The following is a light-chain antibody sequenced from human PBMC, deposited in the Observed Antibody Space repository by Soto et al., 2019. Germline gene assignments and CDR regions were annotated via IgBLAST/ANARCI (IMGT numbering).Light chain of an antibody. CDR2: AAS. CDR3: QQSYSSPWT. J-gene: IGKJ1*01. V-gene: IGKV1-39*01. Sequence: DIQMTQSPSPLSASVGDRVTITCRASQTITNYLNWYQQKPGKAPKLLIYAASTLLSGVPSRFSGGGSGTDFTLTIDSLQPEDFATYYCQQSYSSPWTFGQGTKVEIK. CDR1: QTITNY.